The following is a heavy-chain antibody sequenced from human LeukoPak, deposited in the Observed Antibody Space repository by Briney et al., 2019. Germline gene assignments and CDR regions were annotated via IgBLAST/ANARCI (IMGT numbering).Heavy chain of an antibody. Sequence: PGGSLRLSCAASGFTFSSYWMSWVRQAPGKGLEWVANIKQDGSEKYYVDSVKGRFTISRDNAKNSLYLQMNSLRAEDTAVYYCARDRYYDSSGGFFYYWGQGTLVTVPS. V-gene: IGHV3-7*01. CDR1: GFTFSSYW. D-gene: IGHD3-22*01. CDR3: ARDRYYDSSGGFFYY. J-gene: IGHJ4*02. CDR2: IKQDGSEK.